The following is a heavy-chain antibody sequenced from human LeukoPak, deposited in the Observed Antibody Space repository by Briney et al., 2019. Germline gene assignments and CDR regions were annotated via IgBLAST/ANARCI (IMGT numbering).Heavy chain of an antibody. V-gene: IGHV3-73*01. CDR2: IRSEANSYAT. CDR3: TRFYSSGTRDDY. J-gene: IGHJ4*02. D-gene: IGHD6-19*01. Sequence: PGGSLRLSCAASGFTFSGSAMHWVRQASGKGLEWVGRIRSEANSYATAYAASVKGRFTISRDDSKNTAYLQMNSLKTEDTAVYYCTRFYSSGTRDDYWGQGTLVTVSS. CDR1: GFTFSGSA.